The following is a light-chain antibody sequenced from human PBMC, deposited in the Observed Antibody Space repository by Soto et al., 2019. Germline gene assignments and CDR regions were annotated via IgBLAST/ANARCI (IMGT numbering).Light chain of an antibody. CDR3: QQYGTSPWT. CDR1: QNVSSHY. V-gene: IGKV3-20*01. Sequence: EIVLTQSPGTLSLSPGERATLSCRASQNVSSHYLTWYQQKPGQAPRLLIYGASSRATGIPDRFSGSGSGTDFTLIISRLESEDFAVYYCQQYGTSPWTFGQGTKVDI. CDR2: GAS. J-gene: IGKJ1*01.